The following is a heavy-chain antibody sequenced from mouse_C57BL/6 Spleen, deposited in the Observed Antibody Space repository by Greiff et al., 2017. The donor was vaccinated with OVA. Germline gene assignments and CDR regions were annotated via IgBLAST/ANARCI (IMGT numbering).Heavy chain of an antibody. J-gene: IGHJ4*01. CDR3: ARYGPYDGENYYAMDY. CDR2: IDPSDSYT. D-gene: IGHD2-3*01. Sequence: QVQLQQSGAELVMPGASVKLSCKASGYTFTSYWMHWVKQRPGQGLEWIGEIDPSDSYTNYNQKFKGKSTLTVDKSSSTAYMQLSSLTSEDSAVYYCARYGPYDGENYYAMDYWGQGTSVTVSS. V-gene: IGHV1-69*01. CDR1: GYTFTSYW.